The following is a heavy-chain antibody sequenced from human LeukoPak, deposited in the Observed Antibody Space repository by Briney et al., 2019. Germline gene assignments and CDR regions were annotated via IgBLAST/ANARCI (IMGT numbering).Heavy chain of an antibody. Sequence: GGSLRLSCAASGFTFSSYGMHWVRQAPGKGLEWVAVISYDGSNKYYADSVKGRFTISRDNSKNTLYLQMNSLRAEDTAVYYCAKDVGKYYYYYYYMDVWGKGTTVTVSS. CDR1: GFTFSSYG. CDR2: ISYDGSNK. V-gene: IGHV3-30*18. J-gene: IGHJ6*03. D-gene: IGHD1-26*01. CDR3: AKDVGKYYYYYYYMDV.